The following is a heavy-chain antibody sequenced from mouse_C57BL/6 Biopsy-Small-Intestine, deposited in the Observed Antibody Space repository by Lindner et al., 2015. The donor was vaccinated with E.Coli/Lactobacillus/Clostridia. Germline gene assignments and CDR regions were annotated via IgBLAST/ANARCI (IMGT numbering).Heavy chain of an antibody. D-gene: IGHD1-1*01. CDR2: IVPIFGTP. CDR1: GGIFRSYG. CDR3: AKDPSCETSGPYYLAH. J-gene: IGHJ4*01. Sequence: SVKVSCKASGGIFRSYGISWVRQAPGQGLEWVGGIVPIFGTPNYRQKFQGRVTITADDSTNTVYMELSSLRSDDTAVYYCAKDPSCETSGPYYLAHWGQGTLVTVSS. V-gene: IGHV1-81*01.